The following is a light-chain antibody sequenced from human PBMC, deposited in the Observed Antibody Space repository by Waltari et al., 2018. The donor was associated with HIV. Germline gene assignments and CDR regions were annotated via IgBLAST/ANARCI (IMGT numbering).Light chain of an antibody. J-gene: IGLJ2*01. CDR1: ALPKQF. Sequence: SYELTQPPSVAVSPGQTARVACTRDALPKQFASRYQQKSGQAPVLVIYEDSKRPSGFPERFSGSSSGTTATLTISGAQVEDEADYYCYSTDNSGHHRVFGTGTKLTVL. CDR2: EDS. CDR3: YSTDNSGHHRV. V-gene: IGLV3-10*01.